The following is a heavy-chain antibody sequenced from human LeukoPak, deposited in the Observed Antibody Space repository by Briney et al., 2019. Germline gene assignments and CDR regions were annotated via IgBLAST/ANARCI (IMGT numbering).Heavy chain of an antibody. Sequence: GGSLRLSCAVSGFTFDDYAMHWVRQVPGKGLEWVSGISPSGDITYYVDSVKGRFTISRDNSKNTFYLQMNSLRAEDTAVYYCAREGYYDSSGYLGVFDYWGQGTLVTVSS. CDR3: AREGYYDSSGYLGVFDY. V-gene: IGHV3-23*01. CDR2: ISPSGDIT. D-gene: IGHD3-22*01. CDR1: GFTFDDYA. J-gene: IGHJ4*02.